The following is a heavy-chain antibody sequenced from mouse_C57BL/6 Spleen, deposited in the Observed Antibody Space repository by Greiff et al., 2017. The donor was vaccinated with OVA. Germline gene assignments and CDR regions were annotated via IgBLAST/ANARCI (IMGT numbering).Heavy chain of an antibody. D-gene: IGHD2-4*01. J-gene: IGHJ3*01. CDR1: GYTFTSYW. CDR3: ARNDYDWFAY. Sequence: QVQLQQPGAELVKPGASVKLSCKASGYTFTSYWMQWVKQRPGQGLEWIGEIDPSDSYTNYNQKFKGKATLTVDKSSSTAYMELNSLTSEDSAVYYCARNDYDWFAYWGQGTLVTVSA. V-gene: IGHV1-50*01. CDR2: IDPSDSYT.